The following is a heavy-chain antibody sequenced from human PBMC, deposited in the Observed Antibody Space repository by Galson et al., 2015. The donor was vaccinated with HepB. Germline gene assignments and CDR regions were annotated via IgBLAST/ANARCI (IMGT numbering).Heavy chain of an antibody. CDR1: GFTSRTYG. D-gene: IGHD2-2*01. Sequence: SLRLSCAASGFTSRTYGIHWVRQAPGKGLEWVGVIWYDGSNKYYGDPVKGRFTLSRDNSKNIVYLEMNSLRDEDTAVYYCAKEVVYSSNWFQGHHYYGMDVWGQGTPVTVSS. V-gene: IGHV3-33*06. CDR3: AKEVVYSSNWFQGHHYYGMDV. J-gene: IGHJ6*02. CDR2: IWYDGSNK.